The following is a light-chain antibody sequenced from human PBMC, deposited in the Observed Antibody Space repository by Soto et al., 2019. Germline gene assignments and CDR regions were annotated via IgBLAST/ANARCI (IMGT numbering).Light chain of an antibody. CDR2: GAS. Sequence: EIVMSQSPDTLSLSPGERATLSFMASQGISNNLAWYQQKPGQAPRLLIYGASTRATGIPARFSGSGSGTEFTLTISSLQSEDFAVYYCQQYNNWPPITFGQGTRLEIK. CDR3: QQYNNWPPIT. J-gene: IGKJ5*01. V-gene: IGKV3-15*01. CDR1: QGISNN.